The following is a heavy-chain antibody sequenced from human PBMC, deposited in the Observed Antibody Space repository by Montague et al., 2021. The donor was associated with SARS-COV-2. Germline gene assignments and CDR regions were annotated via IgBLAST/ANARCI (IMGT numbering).Heavy chain of an antibody. CDR1: GGSISSDY. V-gene: IGHV4-59*08. D-gene: IGHD3-16*01. Sequence: SETLSLTCTLSGGSISSDYWTWIRQPPGKGLEWIGFVYYRGNTYXNSSLRGRVTISVDTSSNHFSLTLSSVTAADTAIYYCARHYDHSSRVDSWGQGTLVTVSS. CDR3: ARHYDHSSRVDS. CDR2: VYYRGNT. J-gene: IGHJ4*02.